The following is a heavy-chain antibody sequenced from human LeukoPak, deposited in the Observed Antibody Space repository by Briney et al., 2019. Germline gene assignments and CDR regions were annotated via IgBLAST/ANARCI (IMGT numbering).Heavy chain of an antibody. J-gene: IGHJ4*02. Sequence: GGSLRLSCAASGFTFGTYAMSWVRQAPGKGLEWVSAISGTGAGTYYADSVKGRLTVSRDNSKNTLYLQMNGLRAEDTAVFYCAKHIGGGLDYWGQGTLVTVSS. CDR2: ISGTGAGT. CDR3: AKHIGGGLDY. CDR1: GFTFGTYA. V-gene: IGHV3-23*01. D-gene: IGHD5-12*01.